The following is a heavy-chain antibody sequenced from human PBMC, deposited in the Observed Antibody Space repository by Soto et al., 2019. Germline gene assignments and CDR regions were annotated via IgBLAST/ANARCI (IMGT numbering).Heavy chain of an antibody. Sequence: ASVKVSCKVSGYTLTELSMHWVRQAPGKGLEWMGGFDPEDGETIYAQKFQGRVTMTEDTSTDTAYMELSSLRSEDTAVYYCATDRRGLLWETYYFDSWGKEPRVTFP. CDR2: FDPEDGET. CDR1: GYTLTELS. CDR3: ATDRRGLLWETYYFDS. D-gene: IGHD3-10*01. J-gene: IGHJ4*02. V-gene: IGHV1-24*01.